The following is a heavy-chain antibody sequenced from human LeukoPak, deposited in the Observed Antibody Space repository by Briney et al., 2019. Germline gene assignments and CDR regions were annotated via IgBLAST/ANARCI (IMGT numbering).Heavy chain of an antibody. V-gene: IGHV1-69*13. CDR1: AGTFSSYA. CDR2: MIPIFGTA. J-gene: IGHJ4*02. D-gene: IGHD4-23*01. Sequence: SVKVSCKASAGTFSSYAISWVRHPPAQGLEWMGGMIPIFGTANYAQKFQGRVTITADESTSTAYMELSSLRSEDTAVYYCARGDYGGTFDYWGQGTLVTVSS. CDR3: ARGDYGGTFDY.